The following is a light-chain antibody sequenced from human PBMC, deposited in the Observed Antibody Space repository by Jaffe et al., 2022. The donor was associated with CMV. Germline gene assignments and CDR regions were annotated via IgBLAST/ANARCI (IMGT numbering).Light chain of an antibody. J-gene: IGKJ1*01. V-gene: IGKV1-17*03. CDR3: LQHYTYLWT. CDR2: AAS. Sequence: DIQMTQSPSAMSASVGDRVTITCRASQGISTSLAWFQQKPGKVPERLIYAASTLQSGVPSRFSGSGSGTEFTLTISNLQPEDFATYYCLQHYTYLWTFGQGTKVDI. CDR1: QGISTS.